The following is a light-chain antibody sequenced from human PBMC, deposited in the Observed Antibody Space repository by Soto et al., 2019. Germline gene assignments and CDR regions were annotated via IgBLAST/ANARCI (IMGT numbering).Light chain of an antibody. V-gene: IGKV1-39*01. Sequence: DIQITQSPSTLSGSVGDRVTIPCRTSQSIDNYLNWYQQKPGKAPKLLMYAASTLQSGVPSRFSGSGSETDFTLTISSLQPEDLATYYCQQSYTTLFTFGPGTKVDIK. CDR1: QSIDNY. J-gene: IGKJ3*01. CDR2: AAS. CDR3: QQSYTTLFT.